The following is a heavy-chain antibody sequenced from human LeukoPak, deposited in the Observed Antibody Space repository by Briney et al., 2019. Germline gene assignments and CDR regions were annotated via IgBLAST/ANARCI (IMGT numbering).Heavy chain of an antibody. J-gene: IGHJ4*02. CDR1: GLTVSSNY. CDR3: AREGQDLDH. CDR2: IFTGDGT. Sequence: PGGSLRLSCAASGLTVSSNYMRWVRQAPGKGLEWVSTIFTGDGTHYADSVKGRFTISRDNAKNSLYLQMNSLRAEDTAVYYCAREGQDLDHWGQGTLVSVST. D-gene: IGHD2-15*01. V-gene: IGHV3-53*01.